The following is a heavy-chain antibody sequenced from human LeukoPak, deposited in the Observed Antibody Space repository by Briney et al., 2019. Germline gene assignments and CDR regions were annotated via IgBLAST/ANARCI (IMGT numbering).Heavy chain of an antibody. Sequence: ASVKVSCKASGYTFTSYDINWVRQATGQGLEWMGWMNPNSGNTGYAQKFQGRVTMTRHTSISTAYMELSSLRSEDTAVYFCARGRFVATGFDPWGQGTLVTVSS. J-gene: IGHJ5*02. CDR2: MNPNSGNT. V-gene: IGHV1-8*01. CDR1: GYTFTSYD. D-gene: IGHD5-12*01. CDR3: ARGRFVATGFDP.